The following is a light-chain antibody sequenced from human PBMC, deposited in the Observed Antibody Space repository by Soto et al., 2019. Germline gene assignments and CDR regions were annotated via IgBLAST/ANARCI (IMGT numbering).Light chain of an antibody. J-gene: IGKJ1*01. CDR2: GAS. V-gene: IGKV3-20*01. Sequence: EFVWTQSPGTLPFPPGERATRSCRASQRATSSSLAGYQQKPGQAPRLLTYGASSRATGIPDRFSGSGSGTDFTLTISRLEPEDFAVYYCQQYSSSPGTFGQGTKVEIK. CDR3: QQYSSSPGT. CDR1: QRATSSS.